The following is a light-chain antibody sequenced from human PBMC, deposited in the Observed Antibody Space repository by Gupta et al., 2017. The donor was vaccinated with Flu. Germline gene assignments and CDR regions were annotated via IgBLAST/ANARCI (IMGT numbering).Light chain of an antibody. Sequence: TIYCSRNARDNGGYCYVFLYQQYTSTAPKLLIYELITRSSDISNRFSDSKSGSTAAVTTSGFQAEAEAYYYWSSETNINTVVVFGGGTKLTVL. CDR1: ARDNGGYCY. V-gene: IGLV2-14*01. J-gene: IGLJ3*02. CDR3: SSETNINTVVV. CDR2: ELI.